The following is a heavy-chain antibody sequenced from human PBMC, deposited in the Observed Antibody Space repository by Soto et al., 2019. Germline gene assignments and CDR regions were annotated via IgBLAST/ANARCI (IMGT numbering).Heavy chain of an antibody. J-gene: IGHJ4*02. D-gene: IGHD3-16*01. CDR2: IYWDDDK. V-gene: IGHV2-5*02. CDR1: GFSLSTSGVG. Sequence: SGPTLVNPTQTLTLTCTFSGFSLSTSGVGVGWIRQAPGKALEWLGIIYWDDDKRYSPYLKSRLTITKDTSKNQVVLTMTNMDPVDTATYFCAHSPMPPGYDTSAYDYWGPGTLVTVSS. CDR3: AHSPMPPGYDTSAYDY.